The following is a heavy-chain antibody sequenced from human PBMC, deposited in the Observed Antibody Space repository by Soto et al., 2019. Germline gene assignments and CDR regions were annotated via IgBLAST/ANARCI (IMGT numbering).Heavy chain of an antibody. D-gene: IGHD2-2*01. V-gene: IGHV1-69*13. CDR2: IIPIFGTE. CDR1: GCTFSSYA. Sequence: SVKVSCKASGCTFSSYAISWVRQAPGQGLEWMGWIIPIFGTENYAQKFQGRVTITADESTSTAYMELSSLRSEDTAVYYCANGLLPAAICYYFEYWGQGTLVTVS. CDR3: ANGLLPAAICYYFEY. J-gene: IGHJ4*02.